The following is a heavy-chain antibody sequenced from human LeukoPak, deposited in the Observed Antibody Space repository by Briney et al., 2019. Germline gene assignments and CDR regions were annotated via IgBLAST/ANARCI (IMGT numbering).Heavy chain of an antibody. CDR2: MNPNSGNT. J-gene: IGHJ4*02. Sequence: ASVKVSCKASGYTFTSYDINWVRQATGQGLEWMGWMNPNSGNTGYAQKFQGRVTITRNTSISTAYMELSSLRSEDTAVYYCARVSTGVTDQDYWGQGPLVTVSS. V-gene: IGHV1-8*03. D-gene: IGHD4-23*01. CDR3: ARVSTGVTDQDY. CDR1: GYTFTSYD.